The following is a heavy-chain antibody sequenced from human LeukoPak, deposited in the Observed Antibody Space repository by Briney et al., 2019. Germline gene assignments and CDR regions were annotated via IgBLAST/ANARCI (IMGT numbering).Heavy chain of an antibody. J-gene: IGHJ4*02. CDR2: IYYSGST. D-gene: IGHD3-22*01. CDR3: ARVKSYYDSSGYYLWGYYFDN. CDR1: GGSISSYY. Sequence: SETLSLTCTVSGGSISSYYWSWIRQPPGKGLEWIGYIYYSGSTNYNPSLKSRVTISVDTSKNQFSLKLSSVTAADTAVYYCARVKSYYDSSGYYLWGYYFDNWGQGTLVTVSS. V-gene: IGHV4-59*01.